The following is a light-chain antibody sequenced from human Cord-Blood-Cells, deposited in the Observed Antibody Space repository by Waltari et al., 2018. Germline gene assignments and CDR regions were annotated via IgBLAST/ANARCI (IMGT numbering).Light chain of an antibody. CDR2: GAS. V-gene: IGKV1-39*01. J-gene: IGKJ2*01. CDR3: QQSYSTPYT. Sequence: DIQMTQSPSSLSASVGDRVTITCRASQSISSYLNWYQQKPGKAPKLLIYGASSLQRWVPSRFSGSGSGTDFTITISSLQPEEFATYYCQQSYSTPYTFGQGTKLEIK. CDR1: QSISSY.